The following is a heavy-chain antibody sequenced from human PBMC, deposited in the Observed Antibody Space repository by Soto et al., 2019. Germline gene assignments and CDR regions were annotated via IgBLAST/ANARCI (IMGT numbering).Heavy chain of an antibody. Sequence: GGSLRLSCAASGFTFSSYAMSWVRQAPGKGLEWVSAISGSGGSTYYADSVKGRFTISRDNSKNTLYLQMNSLRAEDTAVYYCAKDDSRHGDYDLYYYYGMDVWGQGTTVTVSS. J-gene: IGHJ6*02. CDR3: AKDDSRHGDYDLYYYYGMDV. CDR2: ISGSGGST. V-gene: IGHV3-23*01. CDR1: GFTFSSYA. D-gene: IGHD4-17*01.